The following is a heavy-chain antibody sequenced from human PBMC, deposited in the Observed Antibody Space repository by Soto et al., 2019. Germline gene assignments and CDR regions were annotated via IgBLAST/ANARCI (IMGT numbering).Heavy chain of an antibody. CDR1: GYTFTSYA. J-gene: IGHJ4*02. CDR3: ASESYGGEFDY. V-gene: IGHV1-3*04. CDR2: ISTYNGDT. D-gene: IGHD4-17*01. Sequence: GASVKVSCKASGYTFTSYAMHWVRQAPGQGLEWMGWISTYNGDTNYAQTFQGRVTITRDTSASTAYMELSSLRSEDTAVYYCASESYGGEFDYWGQGTLVTVSS.